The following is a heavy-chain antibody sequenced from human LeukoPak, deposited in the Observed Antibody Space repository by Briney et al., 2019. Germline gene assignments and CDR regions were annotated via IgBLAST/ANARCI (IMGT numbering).Heavy chain of an antibody. V-gene: IGHV3-15*01. J-gene: IGHJ4*02. Sequence: PGGSLRLSCAASGFTFSNAWMSWVRQAPGKGLEWVGRIKSKTDGGTTDYAAPVKGRFTISRDDSKNTLYLQMNSLKTEDTAVYYCTIRTIIGSFDYWGQGTLATVSS. CDR1: GFTFSNAW. CDR2: IKSKTDGGTT. D-gene: IGHD2-2*01. CDR3: TIRTIIGSFDY.